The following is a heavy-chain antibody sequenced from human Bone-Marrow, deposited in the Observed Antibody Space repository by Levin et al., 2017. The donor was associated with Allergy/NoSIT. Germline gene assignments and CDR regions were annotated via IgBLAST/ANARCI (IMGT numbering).Heavy chain of an antibody. CDR2: ISGSGGST. J-gene: IGHJ4*02. D-gene: IGHD4-17*01. CDR1: GFTFSSYA. CDR3: AKKRRHTVTTSYLGY. V-gene: IGHV3-23*01. Sequence: GASVKVSCAASGFTFSSYAMSWVRQAPGKGLEWVSAISGSGGSTYYADSVKGRFTISRDNSKNTLYLQMNSLRAEDTAVYYCAKKRRHTVTTSYLGYWGQGTLVTVSS.